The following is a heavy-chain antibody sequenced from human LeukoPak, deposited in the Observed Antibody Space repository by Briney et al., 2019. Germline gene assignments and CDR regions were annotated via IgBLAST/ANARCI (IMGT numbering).Heavy chain of an antibody. V-gene: IGHV4-61*02. CDR3: ARGRVAFGEGGAY. D-gene: IGHD3-10*01. CDR1: GGSINIGGYY. J-gene: IGHJ4*02. Sequence: SQTLSRNFAACGGSINIGGYYVSLIRQPAGKGLEWIGRIYTSGSTNYNPSLKSRVTISVDTSKNQFSLKLSSVTAADTAVYYCARGRVAFGEGGAYWGQGTLVTVSA. CDR2: IYTSGST.